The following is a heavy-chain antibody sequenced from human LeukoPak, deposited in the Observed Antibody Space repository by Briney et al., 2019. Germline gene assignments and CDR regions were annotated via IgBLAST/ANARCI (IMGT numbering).Heavy chain of an antibody. J-gene: IGHJ4*02. CDR1: GGSISSYY. D-gene: IGHD2-8*02. CDR2: IYYSGST. V-gene: IGHV4-59*12. Sequence: PSETLSLTCTVSGGSISSYYWSWIRQPPAKGLEWIGYIYYSGSTNYNPSLKSRVTISVDTSKNQFSLKLRSVTAADTAVYYCAGDSTGLFFDYWGQGTLITVSS. CDR3: AGDSTGLFFDY.